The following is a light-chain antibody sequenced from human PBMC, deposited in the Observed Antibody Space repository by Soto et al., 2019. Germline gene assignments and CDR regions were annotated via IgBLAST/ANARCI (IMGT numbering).Light chain of an antibody. V-gene: IGLV2-23*02. CDR3: CSYAGSSTYYV. CDR2: EVS. J-gene: IGLJ1*01. Sequence: QSVLTQPASVSGSPGQSITISCTGTSSDVGSYNLVSWYQQHPGKAPKLMIYEVSQRPSGVSNRFSGSKSGNTASLTSSGLQAEDEADYYCCSYAGSSTYYVFGTGTKLTVL. CDR1: SSDVGSYNL.